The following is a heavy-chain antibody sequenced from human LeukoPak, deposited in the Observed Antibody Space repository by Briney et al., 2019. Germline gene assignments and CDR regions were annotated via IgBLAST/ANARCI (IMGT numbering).Heavy chain of an antibody. Sequence: SETLSLTCAVYGGSFSGYYWSWIRQPPGKGLEWIGEINHIGSTNYNPSLKSRVTISVDTSKNQFSLKLSSVTAADTAVYYCARDLGGPVDFDYWGQGTLVTVSS. CDR3: ARDLGGPVDFDY. V-gene: IGHV4-34*01. CDR1: GGSFSGYY. D-gene: IGHD4-23*01. J-gene: IGHJ4*02. CDR2: INHIGST.